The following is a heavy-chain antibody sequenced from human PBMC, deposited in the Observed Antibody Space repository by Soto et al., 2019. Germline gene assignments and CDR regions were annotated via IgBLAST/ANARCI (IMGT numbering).Heavy chain of an antibody. CDR2: IHHSENT. D-gene: IGHD4-4*01. V-gene: IGHV4-4*02. CDR1: GGSIRSNNW. J-gene: IGHJ6*02. CDR3: AKSMTTVSFDYYYYYGLDV. Sequence: QVRLQESGPGLVKPSGTLSLTCDISGGSIRSNNWWNWVRQAPGKGLEWIGEIHHSENTNYNPSLKSRVTISVGKSKTQFSLKPTSVTAADTAVYYCAKSMTTVSFDYYYYYGLDVWGQGTTVTVSS.